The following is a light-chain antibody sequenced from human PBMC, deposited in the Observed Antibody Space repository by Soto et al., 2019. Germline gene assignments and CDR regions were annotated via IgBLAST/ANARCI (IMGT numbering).Light chain of an antibody. CDR3: QQYNNWWT. CDR1: QSVSSN. J-gene: IGKJ1*01. V-gene: IGKV3-15*01. Sequence: EIVMTQSPATLSVSPGERATLSCRASQSVSSNLAWYQQKPGQAPSLLIYGASTRATGIPAGFSGSGSGTEFTLTIRSLKSEDFAVYYCQQYNNWWTFGQGTKLDIK. CDR2: GAS.